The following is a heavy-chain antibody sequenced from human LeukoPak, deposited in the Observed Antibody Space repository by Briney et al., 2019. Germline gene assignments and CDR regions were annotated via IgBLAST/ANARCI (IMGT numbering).Heavy chain of an antibody. Sequence: PGGSLRLSCAASGFTFSHYSMNWVRPAPGKGLEWVSSISSDSRYIYYADSLKGRFTISRENAKTSLYLQMNSLRAEDTAVYYCATDYAGNSLWYYYGLGVWGQGTTVTVSS. CDR2: ISSDSRYI. J-gene: IGHJ6*02. CDR3: ATDYAGNSLWYYYGLGV. V-gene: IGHV3-21*01. D-gene: IGHD4-23*01. CDR1: GFTFSHYS.